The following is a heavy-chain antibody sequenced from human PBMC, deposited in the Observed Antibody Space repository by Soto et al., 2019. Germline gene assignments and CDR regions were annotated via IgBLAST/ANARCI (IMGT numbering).Heavy chain of an antibody. CDR3: AKGGGYEYVAAY. V-gene: IGHV3-30*18. CDR1: GFTFSYFG. J-gene: IGHJ4*02. Sequence: QVQLVESGGGVVQPGRSLRLSCAASGFTFSYFGMHWVRQAPGKGLECVAVISYDGSNKFYADSVKGRFTISRDNSKNTLFLQMNSLRAEDTAVYYCAKGGGYEYVAAYWGQGTLVTVSS. D-gene: IGHD5-12*01. CDR2: ISYDGSNK.